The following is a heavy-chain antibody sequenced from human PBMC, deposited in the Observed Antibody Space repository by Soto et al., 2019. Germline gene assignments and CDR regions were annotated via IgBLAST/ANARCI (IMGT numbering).Heavy chain of an antibody. CDR3: ARLLGGGGYYYGMDV. J-gene: IGHJ6*02. CDR2: ISAYNGNT. CDR1: GYTFTSYG. D-gene: IGHD3-16*01. V-gene: IGHV1-18*04. Sequence: ASVKVSCKASGYTFTSYGISWVRQAPGQGLEWMGWISAYNGNTNYAQKLQGRVTMTTDTSTSTAYMELRSLRSDDTAVYYCARLLGGGGYYYGMDVWRQRTTVTVSS.